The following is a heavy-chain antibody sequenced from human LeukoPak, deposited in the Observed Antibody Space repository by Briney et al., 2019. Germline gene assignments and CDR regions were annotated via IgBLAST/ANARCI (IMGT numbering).Heavy chain of an antibody. V-gene: IGHV4-61*02. CDR3: ARARVRWLQSQELDY. CDR1: GGSISSGSYY. J-gene: IGHJ4*02. Sequence: KTSQTLSLTCTVSGGSISSGSYYWSWIRQPAGKGLEWIGRIYTSGSTNYNPSLKSRVTISVDTSKNQFSMKLSSVTAADTAVYYCARARVRWLQSQELDYWGQGTLVTVSS. D-gene: IGHD5-24*01. CDR2: IYTSGST.